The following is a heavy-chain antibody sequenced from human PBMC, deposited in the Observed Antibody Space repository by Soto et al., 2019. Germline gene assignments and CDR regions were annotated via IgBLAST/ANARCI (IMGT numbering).Heavy chain of an antibody. CDR3: VRENYYSGHVIGSLHL. CDR1: GFTFSTYA. V-gene: IGHV3-30-3*01. Sequence: QVQLVESGGGVVQPGRSLRLSCTASGFTFSTYAMQWVRQAPGKGLEWVAVVSSEGGTQFYADSVKGRFTISRDNSKNSLYLQMRSLTPEDAAIYYCVRENYYSGHVIGSLHLWGRGTLVSVSS. D-gene: IGHD5-12*01. CDR2: VSSEGGTQ. J-gene: IGHJ2*01.